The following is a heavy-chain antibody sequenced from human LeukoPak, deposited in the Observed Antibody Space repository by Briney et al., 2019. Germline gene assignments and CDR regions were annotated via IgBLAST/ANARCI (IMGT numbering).Heavy chain of an antibody. CDR3: VRTGVPLAFDI. D-gene: IGHD1-1*01. V-gene: IGHV3-74*01. Sequence: QPEGSLRLSCAASGFTFSSYWMHWVRQAPGKGLVWVSRINSDGSSTNYADSVKGRFTISRDNAKNTLYLQMNSLRAEDTAVYYCVRTGVPLAFDIWGQGTMVTVSS. CDR1: GFTFSSYW. J-gene: IGHJ3*02. CDR2: INSDGSST.